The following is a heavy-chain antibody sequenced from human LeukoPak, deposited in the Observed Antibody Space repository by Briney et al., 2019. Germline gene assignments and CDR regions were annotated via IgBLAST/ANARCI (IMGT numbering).Heavy chain of an antibody. Sequence: GGSLRLSCAASRFTFDDYAMHWVRQAPGKGLEWVSGISWNSGSIGYADSVKGRFTISRDNAKNSLYLQMNSLRAEDTALYYCAKDSRYGSGAAGGMDVWGQGTTVTVSS. V-gene: IGHV3-9*01. D-gene: IGHD3-10*01. J-gene: IGHJ6*02. CDR1: RFTFDDYA. CDR3: AKDSRYGSGAAGGMDV. CDR2: ISWNSGSI.